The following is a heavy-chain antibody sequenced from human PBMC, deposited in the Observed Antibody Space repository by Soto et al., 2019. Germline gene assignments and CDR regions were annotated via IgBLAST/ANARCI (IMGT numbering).Heavy chain of an antibody. Sequence: ASVKVSCKASGDGFSNYGFSWVRQAPGQGLEWMGWISAYDGQTNYTKKFQSRVTMTTDTSSSTAYMELRSLRSDDTAVYYCARELYSCGAECPYYMDYWGQGTPVTVSS. D-gene: IGHD2-21*01. CDR2: ISAYDGQT. V-gene: IGHV1-18*01. J-gene: IGHJ4*02. CDR1: GDGFSNYG. CDR3: ARELYSCGAECPYYMDY.